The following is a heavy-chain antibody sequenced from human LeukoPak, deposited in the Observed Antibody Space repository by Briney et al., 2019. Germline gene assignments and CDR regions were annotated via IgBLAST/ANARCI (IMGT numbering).Heavy chain of an antibody. CDR1: GGTFSCNA. J-gene: IGHJ4*02. V-gene: IGHV1-69*13. D-gene: IGHD2-15*01. CDR2: IIPIFGTA. CDR3: AREDCSGGSCYETQIDY. Sequence: VAAVKVSCKCSGGTFSCNAISWVRQAPGQGLEWMGVIIPIFGTANYAQKFQGRVTITADESSSTAYMELSSLRSEETAVHYCAREDCSGGSCYETQIDYWGQGTLVTVSS.